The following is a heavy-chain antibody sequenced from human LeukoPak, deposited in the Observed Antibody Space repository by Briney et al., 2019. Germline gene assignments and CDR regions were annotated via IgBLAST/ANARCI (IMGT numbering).Heavy chain of an antibody. J-gene: IGHJ3*02. Sequence: GGSLRLSCTASGVTFSSYGMDWVRQAPGKGLEWVSAISGSGRNTYYADSVKGRFTISRDNSKNTLYLQMNSLRAEDTAVYYCVKDDSVASHDALDIWGQRTMVTVSS. CDR2: ISGSGRNT. CDR3: VKDDSVASHDALDI. CDR1: GVTFSSYG. D-gene: IGHD5-12*01. V-gene: IGHV3-23*01.